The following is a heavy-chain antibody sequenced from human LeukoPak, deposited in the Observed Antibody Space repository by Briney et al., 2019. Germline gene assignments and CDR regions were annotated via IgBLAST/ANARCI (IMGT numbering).Heavy chain of an antibody. CDR1: GFTFSSYA. V-gene: IGHV3-23*01. CDR3: AKLPYGSGSYYNGYVDY. CDR2: ISGSGGST. D-gene: IGHD3-10*01. J-gene: IGHJ4*02. Sequence: PGGSLRLSCAASGFTFSSYAMSWVRQAPGKGLEWVSAISGSGGSTYYADSVKGRFTISRDNSKNTLYLQMNSLRAEDTAVYYCAKLPYGSGSYYNGYVDYWGQGTLVTVSS.